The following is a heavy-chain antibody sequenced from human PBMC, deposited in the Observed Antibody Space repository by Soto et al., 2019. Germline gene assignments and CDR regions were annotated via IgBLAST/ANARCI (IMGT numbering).Heavy chain of an antibody. Sequence: ASVKVSCKASGYTFTSYAMHWVRQAPGQRLEWMGWINAGNGNTKYSQKFQGRVTITRDTSASTAYMELSSLRSEDTAVYYCARDSRSYDILTGYWWFDPWGQGTLVTSPQ. J-gene: IGHJ5*02. CDR1: GYTFTSYA. D-gene: IGHD3-9*01. V-gene: IGHV1-3*01. CDR2: INAGNGNT. CDR3: ARDSRSYDILTGYWWFDP.